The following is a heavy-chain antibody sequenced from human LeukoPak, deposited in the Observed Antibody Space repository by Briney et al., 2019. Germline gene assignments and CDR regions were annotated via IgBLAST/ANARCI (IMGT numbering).Heavy chain of an antibody. J-gene: IGHJ4*02. Sequence: ASVKVSCKASGGTFSSYAISWVRRAPGQGLEWMGGIIPIFGTANYAQKFQGRVTITADESTSTAYMELSSLRSEDTAVYYCAVALSGLSSIAARLDYWGQGTLVTVSS. D-gene: IGHD6-6*01. CDR3: AVALSGLSSIAARLDY. V-gene: IGHV1-69*13. CDR2: IIPIFGTA. CDR1: GGTFSSYA.